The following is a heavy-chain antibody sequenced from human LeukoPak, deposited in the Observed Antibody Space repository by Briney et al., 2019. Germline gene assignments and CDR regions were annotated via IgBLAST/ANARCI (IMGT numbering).Heavy chain of an antibody. J-gene: IGHJ4*02. D-gene: IGHD5-18*01. CDR1: GYTFTSYG. CDR2: ISAYNGNT. CDR3: ARGTGEGYTYGRYYFDY. V-gene: IGHV1-18*01. Sequence: ASVKVSCKASGYTFTSYGISWVRQAPGQGLEWMGWISAYNGNTNYAQKLQGRVTMTTGTSTSTAYMELRSLRSDDTAVYYWARGTGEGYTYGRYYFDYWGQGTLVTVSS.